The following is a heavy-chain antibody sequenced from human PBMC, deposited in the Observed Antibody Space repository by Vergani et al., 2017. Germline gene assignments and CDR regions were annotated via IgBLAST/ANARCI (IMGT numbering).Heavy chain of an antibody. CDR1: GGTFSSYA. CDR2: IIPIFGTA. CDR3: ARAALTLYCSSTSCRTDYYYYYMDV. Sequence: QVQLVQSGAEVKKPGSSVKVSCKASGGTFSSYAISWVRQAPGQGLEWMGGIIPIFGTANYAQKFQGRVTITADESTSTADMELSSLRSEDTAVYYCARAALTLYCSSTSCRTDYYYYYMDVWGKGTTVTVSS. V-gene: IGHV1-69*01. J-gene: IGHJ6*03. D-gene: IGHD2-2*01.